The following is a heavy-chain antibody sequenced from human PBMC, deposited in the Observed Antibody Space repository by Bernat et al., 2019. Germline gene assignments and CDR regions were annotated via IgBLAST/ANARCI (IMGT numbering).Heavy chain of an antibody. V-gene: IGHV3-23*01. CDR3: VKVEWRYGTFDY. Sequence: EVQLLESGGDLIQPGGSLRLSCAASGFTFADKAMTWVRQAAGKGLEWVSSISRSGDSTYYADSVKGRFTISRDNSKNTLYLQMNSLRAEDTAVYFCVKVEWRYGTFDYWGQGTLVTVSS. CDR2: ISRSGDST. CDR1: GFTFADKA. J-gene: IGHJ4*02. D-gene: IGHD3-3*01.